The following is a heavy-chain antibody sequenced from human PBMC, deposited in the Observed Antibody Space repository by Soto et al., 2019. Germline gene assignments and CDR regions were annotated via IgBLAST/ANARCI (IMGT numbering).Heavy chain of an antibody. CDR2: IWYDGSNK. CDR1: GFTFSTYG. Sequence: QVQLVESGGGVVQPGRSLRLSCTASGFTFSTYGMHWVRQAPGKGLEWVTVIWYDGSNKYYADSVKGRFTISRDNSQTTLYLQMNSLRADDTAVYYCARGGGSGSSFVGYYYYTLDVWGQGTTVTVSS. CDR3: ARGGGSGSSFVGYYYYTLDV. J-gene: IGHJ6*02. V-gene: IGHV3-33*01. D-gene: IGHD1-26*01.